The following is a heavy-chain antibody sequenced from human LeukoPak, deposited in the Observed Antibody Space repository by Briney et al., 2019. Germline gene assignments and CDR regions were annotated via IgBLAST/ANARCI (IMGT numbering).Heavy chain of an antibody. V-gene: IGHV4-59*08. CDR3: ARHGRYYDSSGYYYFDY. CDR2: IYYSGST. Sequence: PSETLSLTCTISGGSISTYYWSWIRKPPGKGLEWIGYIYYSGSTNYNPSLKSRVTISVDTSKNQFSLKLSSVTAADTAVYYCARHGRYYDSSGYYYFDYWGQGTLVIVSS. D-gene: IGHD3-22*01. CDR1: GGSISTYY. J-gene: IGHJ4*02.